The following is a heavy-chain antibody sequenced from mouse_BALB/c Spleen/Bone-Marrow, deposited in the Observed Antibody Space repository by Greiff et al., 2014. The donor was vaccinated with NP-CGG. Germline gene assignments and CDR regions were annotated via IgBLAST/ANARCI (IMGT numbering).Heavy chain of an antibody. Sequence: EVQVVESGPDLVKPGASVELSCKASGYSFTGYFLNWVRQSHGKSLEWIGRINPFNGDTFYNQKFKGKATLTVDKSSTTAHMELLSLTSVDSAVYYCGRWGDGYYYAMDYWGQGTSVTVSS. CDR2: INPFNGDT. D-gene: IGHD2-3*01. CDR1: GYSFTGYF. CDR3: GRWGDGYYYAMDY. J-gene: IGHJ4*01. V-gene: IGHV1-37*01.